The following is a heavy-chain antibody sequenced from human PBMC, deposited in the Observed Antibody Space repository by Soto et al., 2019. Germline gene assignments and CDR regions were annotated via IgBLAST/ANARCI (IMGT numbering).Heavy chain of an antibody. Sequence: EVQLLESGGGLVQPGGSLRLSCEASGFAFSNYAMSWVRQAPGKGLEWVSAISNSGDKTFYTDSVKGRFTASRDNSKNTLFLQMHSLRADDTAVYYCAKRFLAGTYYLGSVDVWGQGTTVTVSS. CDR2: ISNSGDKT. CDR3: AKRFLAGTYYLGSVDV. D-gene: IGHD3-10*01. J-gene: IGHJ6*02. CDR1: GFAFSNYA. V-gene: IGHV3-23*01.